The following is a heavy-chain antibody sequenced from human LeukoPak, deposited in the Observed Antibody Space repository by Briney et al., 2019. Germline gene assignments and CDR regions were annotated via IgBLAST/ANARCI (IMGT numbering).Heavy chain of an antibody. V-gene: IGHV3-23*01. J-gene: IGHJ4*02. Sequence: GGSLRLSCAASGFTFSSYAMSWVRQAPGKGLEWVPAISGSGGSTYYADSVKGRFTISRDNSKNTLYLQMNSLRAEDTAVYYCAKDHNIVVVPAALGMSPEYWGQGTLVIVSS. CDR2: ISGSGGST. CDR1: GFTFSSYA. CDR3: AKDHNIVVVPAALGMSPEY. D-gene: IGHD2-2*01.